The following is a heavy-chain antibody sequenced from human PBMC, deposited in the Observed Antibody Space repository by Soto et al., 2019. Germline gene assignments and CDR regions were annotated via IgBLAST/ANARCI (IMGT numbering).Heavy chain of an antibody. J-gene: IGHJ4*02. V-gene: IGHV4-59*08. Sequence: SSETLFLTCTVSGGSMSSYFWSWIRQPPGKGLEWIGYSYYSGSTNYNPSLKSLVTISVDTSKNQFSLKLSSVTAADTAVYYCARSTYSSGWLASFDYWGQGTLVTVSS. D-gene: IGHD6-19*01. CDR1: GGSMSSYF. CDR2: SYYSGST. CDR3: ARSTYSSGWLASFDY.